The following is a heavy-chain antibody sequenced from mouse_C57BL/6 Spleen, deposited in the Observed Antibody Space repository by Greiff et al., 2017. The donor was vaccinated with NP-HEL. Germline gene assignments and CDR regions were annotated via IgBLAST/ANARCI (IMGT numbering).Heavy chain of an antibody. V-gene: IGHV5-17*01. J-gene: IGHJ4*01. D-gene: IGHD2-1*01. CDR2: ISSGSSTI. CDR3: ARGNYPYYAMDY. CDR1: GFTFSDYG. Sequence: EVNVVESGGGLVKPGGSLKLSCAASGFTFSDYGMHWVRQAPEKGLEWVAYISSGSSTIYYADTVKGRFTISRDNAKNTLFLQMTSLRSEDTAMYYCARGNYPYYAMDYWGQGTSVTVSS.